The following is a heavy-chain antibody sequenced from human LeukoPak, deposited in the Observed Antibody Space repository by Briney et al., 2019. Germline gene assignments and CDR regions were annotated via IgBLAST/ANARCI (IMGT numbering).Heavy chain of an antibody. CDR2: VSGSGYYT. CDR3: AKGGSDGSLYYFDY. D-gene: IGHD2-15*01. V-gene: IGHV3-23*01. Sequence: PGGSLGLSCAASGFTFSTYAMAWVRQAPGKGLEWVSGVSGSGYYTYYADSVQGRFSISRDNSKNTLYLQMNILRAEDTAVYYRAKGGSDGSLYYFDYWGQGTLVTVSS. J-gene: IGHJ4*02. CDR1: GFTFSTYA.